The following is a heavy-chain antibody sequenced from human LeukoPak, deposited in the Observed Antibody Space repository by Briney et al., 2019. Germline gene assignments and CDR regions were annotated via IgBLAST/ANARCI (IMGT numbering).Heavy chain of an antibody. CDR2: IYYSGST. CDR1: GGSISSSSYY. V-gene: IGHV4-39*01. CDR3: ARQAGDFWSGYYFDY. Sequence: PSETLSLTCTVSGGSISSSSYYWGWIRQRPGKGLEWIGSIYYSGSTYYNPSLKSRVTISVDTSKNQFSLKLSSVTAADTAVYYCARQAGDFWSGYYFDYWGQGTLVTVSS. J-gene: IGHJ4*02. D-gene: IGHD3-3*01.